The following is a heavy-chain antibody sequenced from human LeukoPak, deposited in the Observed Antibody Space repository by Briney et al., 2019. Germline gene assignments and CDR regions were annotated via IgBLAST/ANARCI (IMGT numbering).Heavy chain of an antibody. V-gene: IGHV1-8*01. J-gene: IGHJ6*02. CDR3: ARGGTGYSSSWYENYYYGIDV. CDR1: GYTFTSYD. Sequence: GASVKVSCKASGYTFTSYDINWVRQATGQGLEWMGWMNPNSGNTGYAQKFQGRVTMTRNTSISTAYMELSSLRSEDTAVYYCARGGTGYSSSWYENYYYGIDVWGQGTTVTVSS. D-gene: IGHD6-13*01. CDR2: MNPNSGNT.